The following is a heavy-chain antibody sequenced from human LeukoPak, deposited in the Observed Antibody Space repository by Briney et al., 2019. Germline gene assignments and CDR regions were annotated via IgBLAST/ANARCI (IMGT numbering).Heavy chain of an antibody. V-gene: IGHV4-59*01. J-gene: IGHJ4*02. D-gene: IGHD5-24*01. CDR1: GGTLSTYV. CDR2: ISGSGGT. Sequence: SETLSLTCSVSGGTLSTYVYSWIRQIPGKGLEWIGCISGSGGTKYNPSLKSRVTISVDTSRNQFSLKLDSVTAADTAVYYCARVFRRDGYFDYWGQGALVTVSS. CDR3: ARVFRRDGYFDY.